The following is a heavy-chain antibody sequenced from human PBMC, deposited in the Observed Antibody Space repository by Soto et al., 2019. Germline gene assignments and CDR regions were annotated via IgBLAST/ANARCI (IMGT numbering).Heavy chain of an antibody. CDR3: ARMGQWLVQYGMDV. CDR2: MYNTGST. J-gene: IGHJ6*02. V-gene: IGHV4-59*01. Sequence: SETLSLTCTVSGGSISGYYWSWIRQPPGKGLEWIGYMYNTGSTVYNPSFKSRVTISVDTSKNQFSLKLNSVTAADTAVYYCARMGQWLVQYGMDVWGQGTTVTVSS. D-gene: IGHD6-19*01. CDR1: GGSISGYY.